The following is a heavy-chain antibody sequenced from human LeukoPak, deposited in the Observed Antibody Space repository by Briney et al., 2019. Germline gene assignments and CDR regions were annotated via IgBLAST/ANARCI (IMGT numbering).Heavy chain of an antibody. D-gene: IGHD6-19*01. V-gene: IGHV5-51*01. Sequence: GESLKISCKGSGFSFTSYWIGWVRQMSGKGLEWMGMIYPGDSDTRYSPSFQGQVTISADKSISTAYLQWSSLKATDTGIYYCARHRIAVAGQDFDYWGQGTLVTVSS. J-gene: IGHJ4*02. CDR3: ARHRIAVAGQDFDY. CDR1: GFSFTSYW. CDR2: IYPGDSDT.